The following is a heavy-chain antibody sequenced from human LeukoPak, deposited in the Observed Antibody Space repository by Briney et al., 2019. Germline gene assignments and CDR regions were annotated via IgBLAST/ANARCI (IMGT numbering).Heavy chain of an antibody. V-gene: IGHV3-30*02. D-gene: IGHD6-13*01. CDR3: ARDSSGWYHWFDP. Sequence: GGSLRLSCAASGFTFSNYGMHWVRQAPGKGLEWVLFIRYDGSNRYYADSVKGRFTISRDNSKNTLYLQMNSLRAEDTAVYYCARDSSGWYHWFDPWGQGTLVTVSS. CDR2: IRYDGSNR. CDR1: GFTFSNYG. J-gene: IGHJ5*02.